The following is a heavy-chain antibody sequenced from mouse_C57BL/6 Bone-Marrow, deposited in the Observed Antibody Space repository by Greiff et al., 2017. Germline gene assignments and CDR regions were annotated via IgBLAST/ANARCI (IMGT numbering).Heavy chain of an antibody. J-gene: IGHJ2*01. V-gene: IGHV1-50*01. CDR3: ACYYGNYGYYFDY. Sequence: QVQLQQPGAELVKPGASVKLSCKASGYTFTSYWMQWVKQRPGQGLEWIGEIDPSDSYTNYNQKFKGKATLTVDTSSSTAYMQLSSLTSEDSAVYYCACYYGNYGYYFDYWGQGTTLTVSS. D-gene: IGHD2-1*01. CDR2: IDPSDSYT. CDR1: GYTFTSYW.